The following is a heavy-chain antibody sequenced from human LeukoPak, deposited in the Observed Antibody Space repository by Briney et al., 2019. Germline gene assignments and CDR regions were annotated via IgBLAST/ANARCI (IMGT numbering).Heavy chain of an antibody. CDR2: IYHSGST. CDR3: ATAGWMTTVTTNPPYYYYYMDV. CDR1: SYSISTGYY. V-gene: IGHV4-38-2*01. Sequence: TSETLSLTCAVSSYSISTGYYGGWIRPPPGKGLEWIGIIYHSGSTYYNPSLKSRVTISVDTSKNQFSLKLSSVTAADTAVYYCATAGWMTTVTTNPPYYYYYMDVWGKGTTVTVSS. J-gene: IGHJ6*03. D-gene: IGHD4-17*01.